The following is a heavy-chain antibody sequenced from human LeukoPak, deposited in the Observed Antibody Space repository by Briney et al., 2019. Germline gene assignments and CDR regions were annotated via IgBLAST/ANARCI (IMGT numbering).Heavy chain of an antibody. CDR2: LYRGGRT. CDR3: ARDQLGGYCGSTRCYTSFNS. J-gene: IGHJ4*02. D-gene: IGHD2-2*02. V-gene: IGHV3-53*01. Sequence: GGSLRLSCAASGFTVNSNYMRWARQAPGEGLEWVSILYRGGRTYYADTVKGRFTISSDNSKNTLFLQMNSLRAEDTAVYYCARDQLGGYCGSTRCYTSFNSWGQGTLVTVSS. CDR1: GFTVNSNY.